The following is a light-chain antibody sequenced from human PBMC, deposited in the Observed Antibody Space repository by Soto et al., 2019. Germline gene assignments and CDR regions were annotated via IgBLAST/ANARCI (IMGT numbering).Light chain of an antibody. CDR1: QSVRSS. CDR3: QQYNTWPRT. J-gene: IGKJ1*01. Sequence: EVVMTQSPATLSVSPGERATLSCRASQSVRSSLAWYQQKPGQAPRLLIYDASTRATGFPARFSGSGSGTEFTLTISSLQSEDFAVYYCQQYNTWPRTFGQGTKVDIK. CDR2: DAS. V-gene: IGKV3-15*01.